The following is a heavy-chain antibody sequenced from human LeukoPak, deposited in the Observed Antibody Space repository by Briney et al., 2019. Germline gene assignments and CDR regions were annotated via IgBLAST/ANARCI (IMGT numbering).Heavy chain of an antibody. CDR1: GGSISSSSYY. V-gene: IGHV4-39*07. CDR3: AREGYDILTGYYHGSYFDY. J-gene: IGHJ4*02. Sequence: SETLSLTCTVSGGSISSSSYYWGWIRQPPGKGPEWIGSIYYSGSTYYNPSLKSRVTISVDTSKNQFSLKLSSVTAADTAVYYCAREGYDILTGYYHGSYFDYWGQGTLVTVSS. D-gene: IGHD3-9*01. CDR2: IYYSGST.